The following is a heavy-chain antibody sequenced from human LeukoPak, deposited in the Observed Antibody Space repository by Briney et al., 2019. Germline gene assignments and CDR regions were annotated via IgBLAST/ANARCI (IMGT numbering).Heavy chain of an antibody. D-gene: IGHD3-10*01. CDR2: INHSGST. CDR1: GGPFGVYY. V-gene: IGHV4-34*01. CDR3: AGPGAGDLDY. Sequence: PSETLSLTCAVYGGPFGVYYWSWFRQPPGKGLEWIGEINHSGSTNYSPSLKSRVTISVDTSKNHFSLKLSSVTAADTAVYYCAGPGAGDLDYWGQGTLVTVSS. J-gene: IGHJ4*02.